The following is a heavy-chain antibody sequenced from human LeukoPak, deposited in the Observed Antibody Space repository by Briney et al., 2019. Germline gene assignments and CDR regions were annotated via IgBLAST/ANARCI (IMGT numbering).Heavy chain of an antibody. V-gene: IGHV4-4*07. D-gene: IGHD1-1*01. J-gene: IGHJ6*03. CDR3: ARDRRTGSTYYYYYMDV. CDR1: GGSISSYY. Sequence: PSETLSLTCTVSGGSISSYYWSWIRQPAGKGLEWIGRIYTSGSTNYNPSLKSRVTMSVDTSKNQFSLKLSSVTAADTAVYYCARDRRTGSTYYYYYMDVWGKGTTVTVSS. CDR2: IYTSGST.